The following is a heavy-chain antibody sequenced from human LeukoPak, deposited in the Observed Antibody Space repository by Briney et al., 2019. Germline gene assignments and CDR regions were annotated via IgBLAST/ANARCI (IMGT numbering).Heavy chain of an antibody. CDR1: GFTFGDYG. V-gene: IGHV3-23*01. CDR2: ISGSGDST. D-gene: IGHD2/OR15-2a*01. Sequence: GGSLRLSCAASGFTFGDYGMSWVRQAPGKGLEWVSAISGSGDSTYYADSVKGRFTISRDNSKNTLYLQVNSLRAEDTAVYYCAKAHYIHFLDYWGQGTLVTVSS. CDR3: AKAHYIHFLDY. J-gene: IGHJ4*02.